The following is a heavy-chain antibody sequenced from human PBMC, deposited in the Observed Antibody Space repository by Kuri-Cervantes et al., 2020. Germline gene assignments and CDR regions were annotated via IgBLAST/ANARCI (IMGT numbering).Heavy chain of an antibody. V-gene: IGHV5-51*01. J-gene: IGHJ3*02. Sequence: GESLKISCKGSGYSFTSYWIGWVRQMPGKGLEWMGIIYPSYSDTRYSPSFQGQVTISADKSISTAYLQWSSLKASDTAMYYCARLLGFQLPLRAFDIWGQGTMVTVSS. CDR3: ARLLGFQLPLRAFDI. D-gene: IGHD5-24*01. CDR1: GYSFTSYW. CDR2: IYPSYSDT.